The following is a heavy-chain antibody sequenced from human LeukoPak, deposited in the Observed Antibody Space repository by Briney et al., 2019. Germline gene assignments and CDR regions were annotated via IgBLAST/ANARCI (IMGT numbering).Heavy chain of an antibody. CDR2: INHSGST. CDR1: GGSFSGYY. Sequence: SETLSLTCAVYGGSFSGYYWSWIRQPPGKGLEWIGEINHSGSTNYNPSLKSRVTMSVDTSKNQFSLKLSSVTAADTAVYYCARDPFYGGNLYYFDYWGQGTLVTVSS. CDR3: ARDPFYGGNLYYFDY. J-gene: IGHJ4*02. V-gene: IGHV4-34*01. D-gene: IGHD4-23*01.